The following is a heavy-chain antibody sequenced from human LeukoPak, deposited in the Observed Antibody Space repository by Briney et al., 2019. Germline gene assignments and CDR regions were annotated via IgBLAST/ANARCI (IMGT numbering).Heavy chain of an antibody. CDR2: ISSSSNYI. J-gene: IGHJ6*03. Sequence: GGSLRLSCAASGFTFSSYSINWVRQAPGKGLEWVSSISSSSNYIYYADSVKGRFTISRDNSKNMVYLQMNSLRSEDTAVYYCAKDAWSCSGNSCPQYDYYMAVWGKGTTVTDSS. CDR3: AKDAWSCSGNSCPQYDYYMAV. D-gene: IGHD2-2*01. CDR1: GFTFSSYS. V-gene: IGHV3-21*01.